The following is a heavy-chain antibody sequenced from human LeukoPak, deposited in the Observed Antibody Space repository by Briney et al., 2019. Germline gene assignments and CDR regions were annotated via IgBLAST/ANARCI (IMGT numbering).Heavy chain of an antibody. D-gene: IGHD3-10*01. V-gene: IGHV1-18*01. CDR3: ARDEIRYGSGSYCLATDY. Sequence: GASVKVSCKASGYTFTSYGISWVRQAPGQGLEWMGWISAYNSNTNYAQKLQGRVTMTTDTSTSTAYMELRSLRSDDTAVYYCARDEIRYGSGSYCLATDYWGQGTLVTVSS. J-gene: IGHJ4*02. CDR2: ISAYNSNT. CDR1: GYTFTSYG.